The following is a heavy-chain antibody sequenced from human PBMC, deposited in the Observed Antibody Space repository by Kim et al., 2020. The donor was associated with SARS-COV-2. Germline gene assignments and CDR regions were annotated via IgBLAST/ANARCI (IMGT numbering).Heavy chain of an antibody. Sequence: GESLKISCKGSGYSFTSYWIGWVRQMPGKGLEWMGIIYPGDSDTRYSPSFQGQVTISADKSISTAYLQWSSLKASDTAMYYCARWGSMVRGVILITGDYYGMDVWGQGTTVTVSS. V-gene: IGHV5-51*01. CDR2: IYPGDSDT. D-gene: IGHD3-10*01. CDR3: ARWGSMVRGVILITGDYYGMDV. J-gene: IGHJ6*02. CDR1: GYSFTSYW.